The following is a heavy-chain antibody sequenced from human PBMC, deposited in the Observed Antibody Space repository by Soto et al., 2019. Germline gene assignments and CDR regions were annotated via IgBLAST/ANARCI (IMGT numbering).Heavy chain of an antibody. CDR1: GGTFSSYA. J-gene: IGHJ4*02. Sequence: QVQLVQSGAEVKKPGSSVKVSCKASGGTFSSYAISWVRQAPGQGLEWMGGIIPIFGTANYAQKFQGRVTITAAASTGTSYMELSSLRSEVKAVYSCAKGHKAVHCDFWSGSFDYWGQGTLVTVSS. CDR3: AKGHKAVHCDFWSGSFDY. D-gene: IGHD3-3*01. CDR2: IIPIFGTA. V-gene: IGHV1-69*01.